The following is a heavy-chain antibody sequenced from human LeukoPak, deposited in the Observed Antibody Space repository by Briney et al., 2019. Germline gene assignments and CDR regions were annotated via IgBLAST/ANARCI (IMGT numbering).Heavy chain of an antibody. Sequence: SETPSLTCAVYGGSFSGYYWSWIRQPPGKGLEWMGEINHSGSTNYNPSLKSRVTISVDTSKNQFSLKLSSVTAADTAVYYCARGLGRRIVGATPGYWGQGTLVTVSS. CDR3: ARGLGRRIVGATPGY. CDR1: GGSFSGYY. V-gene: IGHV4-34*01. D-gene: IGHD1-26*01. J-gene: IGHJ4*02. CDR2: INHSGST.